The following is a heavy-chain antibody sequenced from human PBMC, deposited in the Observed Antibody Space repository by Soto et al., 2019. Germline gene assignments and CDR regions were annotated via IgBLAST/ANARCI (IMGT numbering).Heavy chain of an antibody. CDR1: GGSISSYY. Sequence: SETLSLTCTVSGGSISSYYWSWIRQPPGKGLEWIGYIYYSGSTNYNPSLKSRVTISVDTSKNQFSLKLSSVTAADTAVYYCARAGNDYGDYAPDYWGQGTLVTVSS. J-gene: IGHJ4*02. D-gene: IGHD4-17*01. CDR2: IYYSGST. CDR3: ARAGNDYGDYAPDY. V-gene: IGHV4-59*01.